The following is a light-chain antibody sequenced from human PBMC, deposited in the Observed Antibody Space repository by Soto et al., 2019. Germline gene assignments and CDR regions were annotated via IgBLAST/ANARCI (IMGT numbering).Light chain of an antibody. CDR3: QQYGSSPT. V-gene: IGKV3-20*01. J-gene: IGKJ1*01. CDR2: DAS. Sequence: EIVLTQSRGTLSLSPGERVTLSCRASQSLSSGYLAWYQQKFGQAPRLLIYDASRRATGIPERFSGSGSGTDFTLTINRLEPEDFAVYYCQQYGSSPTFGLGTKVDI. CDR1: QSLSSGY.